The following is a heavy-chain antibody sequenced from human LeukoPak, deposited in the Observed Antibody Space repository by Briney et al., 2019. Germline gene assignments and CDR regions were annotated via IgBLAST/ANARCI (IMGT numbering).Heavy chain of an antibody. J-gene: IGHJ5*02. CDR3: ARHKDIVVVPAAIIGWFDP. V-gene: IGHV1-69*05. D-gene: IGHD2-2*02. Sequence: GASVQVSCKASGGTFSSYAISWVRQAPGQRLECMGGIIPLFGTANYAQKFQGRVTITTDESTSTAYMELSSLRSEDTAVYYCARHKDIVVVPAAIIGWFDPWGQGTLVTVSS. CDR2: IIPLFGTA. CDR1: GGTFSSYA.